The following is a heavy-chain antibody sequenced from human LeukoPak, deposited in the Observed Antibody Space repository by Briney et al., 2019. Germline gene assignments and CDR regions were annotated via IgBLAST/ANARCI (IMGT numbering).Heavy chain of an antibody. V-gene: IGHV3-53*01. D-gene: IGHD4-11*01. CDR3: THYTVTTSFDY. CDR2: LYSGGST. CDR1: GFTVNNNY. Sequence: PGGSLRLSCAASGFTVNNNYMSWVRQAPGKGLEWVSVLYSGGSTYYADSVKGRFTISRDNSKNTLYLQMYSLRAEDTAVYYCTHYTVTTSFDYWGQGTLVTVSS. J-gene: IGHJ4*02.